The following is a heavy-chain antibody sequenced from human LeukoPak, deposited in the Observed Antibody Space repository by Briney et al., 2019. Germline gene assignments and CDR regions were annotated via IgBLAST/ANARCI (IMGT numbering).Heavy chain of an antibody. Sequence: PSETLSLTCTVSGGSISSGDYYRTWIRQPPGKGLEWIAYIYYTGSTYYNPSLKSRVTISVDTSKNQFSLKMTSLTAADTAVYYCARDNYDSSGYYEHALDLWGQGTMVTVSS. V-gene: IGHV4-30-4*01. J-gene: IGHJ3*01. CDR1: GGSISSGDYY. D-gene: IGHD3-22*01. CDR3: ARDNYDSSGYYEHALDL. CDR2: IYYTGST.